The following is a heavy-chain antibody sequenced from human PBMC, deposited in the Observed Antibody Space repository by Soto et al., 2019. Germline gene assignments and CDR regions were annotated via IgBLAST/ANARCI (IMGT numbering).Heavy chain of an antibody. Sequence: EVQLVESGGGLVKPGGSLRLSCAASGFTFSSYSMNWVRQAPGKGLEWVSYISSSGSTIYYADSVKGRFTISRDNAKNSLYLQMNSLRAEDTAVYYCARQQGYCSSTSCYPGGHFDYWGQGTLVTVSS. D-gene: IGHD2-2*01. CDR1: GFTFSSYS. V-gene: IGHV3-21*01. J-gene: IGHJ4*02. CDR3: ARQQGYCSSTSCYPGGHFDY. CDR2: ISSSGSTI.